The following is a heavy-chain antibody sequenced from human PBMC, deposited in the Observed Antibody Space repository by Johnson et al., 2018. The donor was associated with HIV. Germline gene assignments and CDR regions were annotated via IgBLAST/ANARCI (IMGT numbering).Heavy chain of an antibody. CDR2: ISYDASNK. J-gene: IGHJ3*02. D-gene: IGHD3-9*01. Sequence: QEKLVESGGGVVQPGRSLRLSCAASRFTFSSFAMHWVRQAPGKGLEWVAVISYDASNKYYADSVKGRFTISRDNSKNTLYLQMNSLRVEDTAVYYCAKDGPVLRYFDWYYAFDIWGQGTMVTVSS. V-gene: IGHV3-30*04. CDR3: AKDGPVLRYFDWYYAFDI. CDR1: RFTFSSFA.